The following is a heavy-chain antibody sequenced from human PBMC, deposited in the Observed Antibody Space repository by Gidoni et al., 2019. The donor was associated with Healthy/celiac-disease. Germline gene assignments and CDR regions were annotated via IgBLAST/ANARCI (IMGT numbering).Heavy chain of an antibody. V-gene: IGHV1-2*02. Sequence: VQLVQSVAEVTKPGPPVQVSCKASGYTFTGYYMHWVRQAPGQGLEWMGWINPNGGGTNYAQKFQGRVTMTRDTSISTAYMERSRLRSDDTAVYYCARDFTVTTSGVYWGQGTLVTVSS. CDR2: INPNGGGT. CDR3: ARDFTVTTSGVY. CDR1: GYTFTGYY. J-gene: IGHJ4*02. D-gene: IGHD4-17*01.